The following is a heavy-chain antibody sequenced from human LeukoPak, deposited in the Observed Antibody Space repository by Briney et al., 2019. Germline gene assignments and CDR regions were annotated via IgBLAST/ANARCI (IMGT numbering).Heavy chain of an antibody. D-gene: IGHD3-10*01. CDR1: GFTFSSYA. V-gene: IGHV3-23*01. J-gene: IGHJ4*02. CDR3: AYMRGLYYGIDY. Sequence: GGSLRLSCAASGFTFSSYAMTWVRQAPGKGLEWVSSISGSDGSTYYADSVKGRFTIFRDNSKNTLYLQMNSLRAEDTAVYYCAYMRGLYYGIDYWGQGTLVTVSS. CDR2: ISGSDGST.